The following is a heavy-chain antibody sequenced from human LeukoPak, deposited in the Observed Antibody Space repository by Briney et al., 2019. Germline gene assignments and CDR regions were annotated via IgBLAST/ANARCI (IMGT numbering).Heavy chain of an antibody. J-gene: IGHJ4*02. CDR3: ARIIGYCSSTSCSWGFDY. Sequence: SVKVSCKASGGTFSSYAISWVRQAPGQGLEWMGRIIPIFGTANYAQKFQGRVTMTRDTSISTAYMELSRLRSDDTAVYYCARIIGYCSSTSCSWGFDYWGQGTLVTVSS. V-gene: IGHV1-69*05. CDR2: IIPIFGTA. D-gene: IGHD2-2*01. CDR1: GGTFSSYA.